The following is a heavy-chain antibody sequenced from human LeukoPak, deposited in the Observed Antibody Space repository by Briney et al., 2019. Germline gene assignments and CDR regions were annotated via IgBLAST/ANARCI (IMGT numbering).Heavy chain of an antibody. CDR1: GYSFTSYW. CDR2: IYPGDAVT. Sequence: GESLKISRKGSGYSFTSYWIGWVRHMPGKGLEWMGIIYPGDAVTRYSPSFQGQVTISADKSISTAYLQWSSLKASDTAMYYCASLPSGYYFDYWGQGTLVTVSS. D-gene: IGHD3-10*01. CDR3: ASLPSGYYFDY. J-gene: IGHJ4*02. V-gene: IGHV5-51*01.